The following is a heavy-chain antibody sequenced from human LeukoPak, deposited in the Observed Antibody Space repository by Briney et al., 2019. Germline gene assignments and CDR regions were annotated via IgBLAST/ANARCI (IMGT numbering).Heavy chain of an antibody. CDR2: INHSGST. CDR3: ARLHSYAFDI. CDR1: GGSFSGYY. Sequence: SETLSLTCAVYGGSFSGYYWSWIRQPPGKGLEWIGEINHSGSTNYNPSLKSRVTISVDTSKNQFSLKLSSVTAAGTAVYYCARLHSYAFDIWGQGTMVTVSS. J-gene: IGHJ3*02. D-gene: IGHD2-21*01. V-gene: IGHV4-34*01.